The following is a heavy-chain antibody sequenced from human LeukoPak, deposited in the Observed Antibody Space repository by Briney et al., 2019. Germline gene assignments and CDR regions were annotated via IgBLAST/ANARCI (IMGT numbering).Heavy chain of an antibody. CDR3: AKDRHDTHDY. J-gene: IGHJ4*02. CDR2: ISGSGGST. CDR1: GFTFSSYA. Sequence: GGSLRLSCAASGFTFSSYALSWVRQAPGKGLEWVSAISGSGGSTYYADSMKGRFTISRDNSKNTLYLQMNSLRAEDTAVYYCAKDRHDTHDYWGQGTLVTVSS. D-gene: IGHD3-22*01. V-gene: IGHV3-23*01.